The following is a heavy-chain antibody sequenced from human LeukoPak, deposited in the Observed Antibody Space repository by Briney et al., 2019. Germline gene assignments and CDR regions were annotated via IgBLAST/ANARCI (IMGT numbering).Heavy chain of an antibody. Sequence: GGSLRLSCAASGFTVNSNSMSWVRQAPGKGLEWITLITYDGAFDGGKTYYADSVKGRFTISRDNAKNTLFLQMNSLRAEDTAVYYCVRDGVGAPPFDYWGQGALVTVSS. D-gene: IGHD1-26*01. CDR3: VRDGVGAPPFDY. J-gene: IGHJ4*02. CDR2: ITYDGAFDGGKT. V-gene: IGHV3-30*07. CDR1: GFTVNSNS.